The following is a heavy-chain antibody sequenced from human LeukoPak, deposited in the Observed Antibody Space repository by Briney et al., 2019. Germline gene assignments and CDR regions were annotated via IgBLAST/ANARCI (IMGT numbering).Heavy chain of an antibody. J-gene: IGHJ4*02. CDR1: GFTFSAYS. CDR2: ISYDGSDK. V-gene: IGHV3-30*03. CDR3: AREHRGYGDS. D-gene: IGHD5-12*01. Sequence: PGGSLRLSCAASGFTFSAYSMNWVRQAPGKGLEWVAIISYDGSDKFYADSVKGRFTISRDNSKNTLYLQMNSLRAEDTAVYYCAREHRGYGDSWGQGTLVTVSS.